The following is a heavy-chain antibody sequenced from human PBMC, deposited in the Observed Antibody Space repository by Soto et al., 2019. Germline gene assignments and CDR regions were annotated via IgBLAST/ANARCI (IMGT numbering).Heavy chain of an antibody. D-gene: IGHD1-26*01. CDR2: ISSSGSTI. V-gene: IGHV3-48*03. J-gene: IGHJ6*02. CDR3: ARREYYYGMDV. CDR1: GFTFSSYE. Sequence: RLSCAASGFTFSSYEMNWVRQAPGKGLEWVSYISSSGSTIYYADSVKGRFTISRDNAKNSLYLQMNSLRAEDTAVYYCARREYYYGMDVWGQGTTVTVSS.